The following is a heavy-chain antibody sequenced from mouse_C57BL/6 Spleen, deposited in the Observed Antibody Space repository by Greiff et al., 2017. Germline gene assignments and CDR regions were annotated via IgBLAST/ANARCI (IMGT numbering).Heavy chain of an antibody. D-gene: IGHD1-1*01. CDR1: GYTFTSYW. CDR2: INPSSGYN. Sequence: QVQLKQSGAELAKPGASVKLSCKASGYTFTSYWMHWVKQRPGQGLEWIGYINPSSGYNKYNQKFKDKATLTADKSSSTAYMQLSSLTYEDSAVYYCARGIITTVVDYAMDYWGQGTSVTVSS. CDR3: ARGIITTVVDYAMDY. J-gene: IGHJ4*01. V-gene: IGHV1-7*01.